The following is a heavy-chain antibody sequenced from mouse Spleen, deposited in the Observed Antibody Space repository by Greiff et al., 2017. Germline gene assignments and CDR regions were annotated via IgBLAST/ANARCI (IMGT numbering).Heavy chain of an antibody. J-gene: IGHJ2*01. D-gene: IGHD2-1*01. V-gene: IGHV3-6*01. CDR3: ARAPPVYYGNYKLVYLDY. CDR1: GYSITSGYY. Sequence: EVKLVESGPGLVKPSQSLSLTCSVTGYSITSGYYWNWIRQFPGNKLEWMGYISYDGSNNYNPSLKNRISITRDTSKNQFFLKLNSVTTEDTATYYCARAPPVYYGNYKLVYLDYWGQGTTLTVSS. CDR2: ISYDGSN.